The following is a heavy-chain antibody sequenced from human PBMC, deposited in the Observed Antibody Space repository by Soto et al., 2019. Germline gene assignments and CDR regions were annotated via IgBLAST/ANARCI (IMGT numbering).Heavy chain of an antibody. CDR3: ARALNYKNNGVLSPVDY. V-gene: IGHV3-66*01. CDR2: IYSGGST. J-gene: IGHJ4*02. CDR1: GFTVSSNY. D-gene: IGHD4-4*01. Sequence: GGSLRLSCAASGFTVSSNYMSWVRQAPGKGLEWVSVIYSGGSTYYADSVKGRFTISRDNSKNTLYLQMNSLRAEDTAVYYCARALNYKNNGVLSPVDYWGQGTLVTVSS.